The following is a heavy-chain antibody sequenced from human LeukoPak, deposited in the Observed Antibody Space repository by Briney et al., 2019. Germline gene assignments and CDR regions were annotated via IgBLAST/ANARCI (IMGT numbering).Heavy chain of an antibody. Sequence: GGSLRLSCAASGLTVSSNYVSWVRQAPGEGLEWVSVIYSGGSTYYADSVKGRFTISRDNSKNTLYLQMNSLRAEDTAVYYCARGYYGDPSQVYYFDYWGQGTLVTVSS. D-gene: IGHD4-17*01. CDR2: IYSGGST. V-gene: IGHV3-66*01. J-gene: IGHJ4*02. CDR1: GLTVSSNY. CDR3: ARGYYGDPSQVYYFDY.